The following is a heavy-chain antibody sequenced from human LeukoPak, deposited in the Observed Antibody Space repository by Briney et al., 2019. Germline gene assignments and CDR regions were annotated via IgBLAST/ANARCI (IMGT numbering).Heavy chain of an antibody. D-gene: IGHD1-26*01. J-gene: IGHJ4*02. CDR1: GSTFGDSA. CDR3: TRGGQLLDKGYFFDF. V-gene: IGHV3-49*04. CDR2: IRSRSYGGTA. Sequence: GGSLRLSCTPSGSTFGDSALSWVRQAPGKGLEWVGLIRSRSYGGTAEYAASVKGRFTISRDDSNSDVYLQMNSLKSDDTAVYYCTRGGQLLDKGYFFDFWGQGTLVTVSS.